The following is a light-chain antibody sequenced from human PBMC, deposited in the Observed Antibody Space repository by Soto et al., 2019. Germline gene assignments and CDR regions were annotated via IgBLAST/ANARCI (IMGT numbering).Light chain of an antibody. J-gene: IGLJ3*02. V-gene: IGLV2-14*01. CDR2: DDD. CDR3: GTWDSSLSGGV. Sequence: QSALTQPASVSGSPGQSITISCAGTTSDVGAYNYVSWYQQHPGTAPRLIIYDDDKRPSGIPDRFSGSKSGTAATLEITGLQTGDEADYYCGTWDSSLSGGVFGGGTKVTVL. CDR1: TSDVGAYNY.